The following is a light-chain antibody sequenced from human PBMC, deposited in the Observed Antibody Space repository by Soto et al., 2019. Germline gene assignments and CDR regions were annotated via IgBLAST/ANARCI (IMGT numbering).Light chain of an antibody. CDR3: QQYYSTPLT. J-gene: IGKJ4*01. CDR2: WAS. V-gene: IGKV4-1*01. CDR1: QSVLYSSNNKNY. Sequence: DIVMTQSPDSLAVSLGEXATINCKSSQSVLYSSNNKNYLAWYQQKPGQSPKLLIYWASTRESGVPDRFSGSGSGTDFTLTISSLQAEDVAVYYCQQYYSTPLTFGGGTKVDIK.